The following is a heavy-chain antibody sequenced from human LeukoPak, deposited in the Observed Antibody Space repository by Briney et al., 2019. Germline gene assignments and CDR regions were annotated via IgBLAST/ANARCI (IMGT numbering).Heavy chain of an antibody. CDR3: ARGVAGTVGEIDY. CDR1: VGTFSSYA. J-gene: IGHJ4*02. CDR2: IIPIFGTA. Sequence: ASVKVSCKASVGTFSSYAISWVRQAPGQGLEWMGRIIPIFGTANYAQKFQGRVTITTDESTSTAYMVLSSLRSEDTAVYYCARGVAGTVGEIDYWGQGTLVTVSS. D-gene: IGHD6-19*01. V-gene: IGHV1-69*05.